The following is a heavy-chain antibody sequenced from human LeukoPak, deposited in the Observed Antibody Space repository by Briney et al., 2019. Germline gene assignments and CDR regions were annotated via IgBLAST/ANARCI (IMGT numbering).Heavy chain of an antibody. V-gene: IGHV1-69*04. Sequence: SVRDSCQSSGDNFAPFAINWVRQAPGRGLEWMGRIIPAIDSTNYAPTRVVITADKSTNTTFMELTGLRPDDTAMYYCARRTGHVDDTLDIWGQGALVAVSP. D-gene: IGHD3/OR15-3a*01. J-gene: IGHJ3*02. CDR1: GDNFAPFA. CDR3: ARRTGHVDDTLDI. CDR2: IIPAIDST.